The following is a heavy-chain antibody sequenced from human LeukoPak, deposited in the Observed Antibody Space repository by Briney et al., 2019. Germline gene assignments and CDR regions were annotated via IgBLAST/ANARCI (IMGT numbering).Heavy chain of an antibody. CDR2: INPTNGFA. V-gene: IGHV1-2*02. CDR1: GYTLTDHY. J-gene: IGHJ5*02. CDR3: AKEGYSNGPDP. D-gene: IGHD5-12*01. Sequence: GASVKVSCKASGYTLTDHYMHWLRQTRGHGLEWMGWINPTNGFAVYGQAFQGRVTMTRDTSISTVYMELTNLGSDDTGVYYCAKEGYSNGPDPWGPGSLVTVSS.